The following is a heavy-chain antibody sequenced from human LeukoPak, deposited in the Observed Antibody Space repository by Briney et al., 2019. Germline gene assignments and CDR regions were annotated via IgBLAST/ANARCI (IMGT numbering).Heavy chain of an antibody. CDR2: INTNTEKS. J-gene: IGHJ4*02. D-gene: IGHD6-25*01. CDR1: GYTFTKSY. V-gene: IGHV7-4-1*02. Sequence: ASVKVSCKASGYTFTKSYIHWVRQAPGQGLEWMGWINTNTEKSTYAPGFTGRYVFSLDSSVNTAYLQISSLKAEDTALYYCATGGGYRFAYWGQGTLVTVSS. CDR3: ATGGGYRFAY.